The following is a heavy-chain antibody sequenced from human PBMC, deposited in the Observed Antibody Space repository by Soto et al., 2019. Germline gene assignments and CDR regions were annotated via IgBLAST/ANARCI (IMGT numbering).Heavy chain of an antibody. D-gene: IGHD3-3*01. J-gene: IGHJ6*02. V-gene: IGHV1-69*01. Sequence: QVQLVQSGAEVKKPGSSVKVSCKYSGGTFSSYAISWVRQAPGQGLEWMGGIIPIFVTANYAQKFQGRVTITADESTSTAYMELSSLRSEDTAVYYCARTNDFWSGRVDVWGQGTTVTVSS. CDR3: ARTNDFWSGRVDV. CDR1: GGTFSSYA. CDR2: IIPIFVTA.